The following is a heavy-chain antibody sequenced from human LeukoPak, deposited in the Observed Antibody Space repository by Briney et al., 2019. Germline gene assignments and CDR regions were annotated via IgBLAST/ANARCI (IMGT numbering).Heavy chain of an antibody. V-gene: IGHV4-39*01. D-gene: IGHD3-9*01. CDR2: IYYSGSI. Sequence: SETLSLTCTVSGGSISDSNYFWGWIRQPPGKGLEWIGNIYYSGSISYNPSLKSRVTISVDTSKNQFSLKLSSVTAADTAVYYCARGPPINYDILTGYYNFDNWGQGTLVTVSS. CDR3: ARGPPINYDILTGYYNFDN. J-gene: IGHJ4*02. CDR1: GGSISDSNYF.